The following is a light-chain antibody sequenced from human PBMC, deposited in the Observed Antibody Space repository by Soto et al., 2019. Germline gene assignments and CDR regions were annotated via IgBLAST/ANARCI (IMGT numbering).Light chain of an antibody. CDR2: RAS. Sequence: EIMLPQSPGTLSLSQEERATLSCRASHSVSSNYFAWYQQKPGQTPKVLIYRASTRATGIPDRFSGSGSGTDFTLTISRLEAEDFAVYYCQQYGSSPLTFGGGTKVDIK. V-gene: IGKV3-20*01. CDR3: QQYGSSPLT. J-gene: IGKJ4*01. CDR1: HSVSSNY.